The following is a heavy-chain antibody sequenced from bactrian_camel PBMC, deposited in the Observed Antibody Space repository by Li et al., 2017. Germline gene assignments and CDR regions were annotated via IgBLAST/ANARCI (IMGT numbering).Heavy chain of an antibody. CDR1: GGTFRRYV. Sequence: VQLVESGGGLVRPGGSLRLSCSFSGGTFRRYVMDWVRQAPGKGLEWVSGINSRTDDTTVYAESVKGRFTISRDNAENTLYLQMDSLKPEDTAVYYCAAAFSSFGTIDFAYWGQGTQVTVS. J-gene: IGHJ4*01. V-gene: IGHV3S40*01. CDR2: INSRTDDTT. CDR3: AAAFSSFGTIDFAY. D-gene: IGHD2*01.